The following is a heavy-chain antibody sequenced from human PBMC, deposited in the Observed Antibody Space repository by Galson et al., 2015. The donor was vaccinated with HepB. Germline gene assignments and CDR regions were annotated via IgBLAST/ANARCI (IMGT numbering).Heavy chain of an antibody. J-gene: IGHJ5*02. CDR3: ARGTSSTPNSYWGDP. D-gene: IGHD2-15*01. Sequence: SLRLSCAASGFTFGHYAMHWVRQAPGTGLEWLAVITYDGTYEYYADSVKGRFIISRDNSKNTLYLQLNGLKTEDTAVYFCARGTSSTPNSYWGDPWGQGTLVSVSS. V-gene: IGHV3-30*04. CDR2: ITYDGTYE. CDR1: GFTFGHYA.